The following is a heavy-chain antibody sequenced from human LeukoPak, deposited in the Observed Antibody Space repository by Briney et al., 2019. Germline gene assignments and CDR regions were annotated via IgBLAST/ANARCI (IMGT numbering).Heavy chain of an antibody. D-gene: IGHD1-14*01. Sequence: GASVKVSCKASGYTFTSHDINWVRQATGQGLEWMGWMNPNSGNTGYAQKFQGRVTITRNTSISTAYMELSSLRSEDTAVYYCARVSGHTLAFDPWGQGTLVTVSS. CDR2: MNPNSGNT. V-gene: IGHV1-8*03. CDR1: GYTFTSHD. CDR3: ARVSGHTLAFDP. J-gene: IGHJ5*02.